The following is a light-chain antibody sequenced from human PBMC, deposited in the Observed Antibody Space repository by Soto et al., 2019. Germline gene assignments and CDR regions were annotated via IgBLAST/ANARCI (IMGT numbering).Light chain of an antibody. CDR3: QLYLSSFLT. J-gene: IGKJ4*01. Sequence: EIVLTTSPGTLALSTGARATLSCRASQTVTGTFLVWFQQKPGQAPRLLMYGASRRATGIPDRFSGSGSGTDFTLTISRLEPEDFAVYYCQLYLSSFLTFGGGTKVDIK. CDR1: QTVTGTF. CDR2: GAS. V-gene: IGKV3-20*01.